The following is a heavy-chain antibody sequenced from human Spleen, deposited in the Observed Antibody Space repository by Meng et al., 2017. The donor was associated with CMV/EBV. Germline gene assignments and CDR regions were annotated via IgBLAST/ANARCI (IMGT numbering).Heavy chain of an antibody. CDR2: IYYSGST. Sequence: VSGGSVRSGSYYWSWIRQPPGKGLEWIGYIYYSGSTNYNPSLKSRVTMSADTSKNQFSLKLISVTAADTAVYYCARLYSSGTSWFDPWGQGSLVTVSS. D-gene: IGHD2-15*01. V-gene: IGHV4-61*01. CDR1: GGSVRSGSYY. CDR3: ARLYSSGTSWFDP. J-gene: IGHJ5*02.